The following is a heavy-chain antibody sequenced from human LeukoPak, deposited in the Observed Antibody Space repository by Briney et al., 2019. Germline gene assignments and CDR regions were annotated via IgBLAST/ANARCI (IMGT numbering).Heavy chain of an antibody. CDR1: XGXXNSGGXY. CDR2: IYYSGST. D-gene: IGHD2-2*01. CDR3: AVYCSSTGCYGNWFDP. V-gene: IGHV4-31*03. Sequence: XLSLXXXVSXGXXNSGGXYWSWIRQHPGKGLEWIGYIYYSGSTYYNPSLKSRVTISVDTSKNQFSLKLSSVTAADSAAYYCAVYCSSTGCYGNWFDPWGQGTLVTVSS. J-gene: IGHJ5*02.